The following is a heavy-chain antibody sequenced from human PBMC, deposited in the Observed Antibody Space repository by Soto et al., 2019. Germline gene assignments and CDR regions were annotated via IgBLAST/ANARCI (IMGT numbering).Heavy chain of an antibody. CDR2: ISYDGSNQ. D-gene: IGHD6-13*01. CDR3: GGIKAQHRAMHFDH. J-gene: IGHJ4*02. V-gene: IGHV3-30*03. CDR1: GFTFNVYG. Sequence: SLRLSCAASGFTFNVYGMHWVRQAPDKGREWVALISYDGSNQYYADPMNDRFTIPRDNSKNTLFLKKNSSRDADTAVYYCGGIKAQHRAMHFDHCGQGTLVTVSS.